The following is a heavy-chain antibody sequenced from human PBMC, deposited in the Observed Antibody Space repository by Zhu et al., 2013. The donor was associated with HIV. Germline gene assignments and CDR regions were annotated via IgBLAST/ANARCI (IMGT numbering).Heavy chain of an antibody. V-gene: IGHV4-59*01. CDR1: GGSISSYY. CDR3: ARDLRMAAENPNYYYMDV. D-gene: IGHD6-13*01. J-gene: IGHJ6*03. CDR2: IYYSGST. Sequence: QVQLQESGPGLVKPSETLSLTCTVSGGSISSYYWSWIRQPPGKGLEWIGYIYYSGSTNYNPSLKSRVTISVDTSKNQFSLKLSSVTAADTAVYYCARDLRMAAENPNYYYMDVWGKGTTVTVSS.